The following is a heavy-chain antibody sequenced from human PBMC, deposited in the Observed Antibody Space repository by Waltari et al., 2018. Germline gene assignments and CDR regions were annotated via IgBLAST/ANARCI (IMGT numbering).Heavy chain of an antibody. Sequence: QVQLVQSGSELKKPGASVKVSCKASGYTFTSYAMNWVRQAPGQGLEWMGWINTNTGNPTYAQGFTGRFVFSLDTSVSTAYLQISSLKAEDTAVYYCARDPLYYDFWSGYPPAGSANWFDPWAREPWSPSPQ. D-gene: IGHD3-3*01. CDR2: INTNTGNP. V-gene: IGHV7-4-1*02. J-gene: IGHJ5*02. CDR3: ARDPLYYDFWSGYPPAGSANWFDP. CDR1: GYTFTSYA.